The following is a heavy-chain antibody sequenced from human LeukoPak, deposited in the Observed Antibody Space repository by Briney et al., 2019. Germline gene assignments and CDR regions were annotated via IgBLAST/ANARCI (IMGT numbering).Heavy chain of an antibody. CDR1: GFTFSSYA. V-gene: IGHV3-64*01. J-gene: IGHJ4*02. CDR2: ISTNGGST. Sequence: PGGSLRLSCAASGFTFSSYAMHWVRQAPGKGLEYVSAISTNGGSTYYANSVKGRFTIPRDNSKNTLYLQMGSLRAEDMAMYYCARGDSMIVVVKGFDSWGQGTLVTVSS. D-gene: IGHD3-22*01. CDR3: ARGDSMIVVVKGFDS.